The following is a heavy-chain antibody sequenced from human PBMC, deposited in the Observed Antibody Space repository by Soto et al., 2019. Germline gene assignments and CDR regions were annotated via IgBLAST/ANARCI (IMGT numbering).Heavy chain of an antibody. CDR3: AREASVSRWAPPLDY. Sequence: QVQLVQSGAEVKEPGASVRLSCSASGYTFTTYDIHWVRQAPGQGLEGMGIIKPSGGGTTYAQNFQGRVTMTRDTYTRTVYMDLSSLRFEDTAVYYCAREASVSRWAPPLDYWGQGTLVTVSS. CDR1: GYTFTTYD. J-gene: IGHJ4*02. D-gene: IGHD1-26*01. V-gene: IGHV1-46*01. CDR2: IKPSGGGT.